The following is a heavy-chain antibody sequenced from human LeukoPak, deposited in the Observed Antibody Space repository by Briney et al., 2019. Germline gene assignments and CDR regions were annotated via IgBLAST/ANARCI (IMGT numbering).Heavy chain of an antibody. CDR1: GFTFSSYW. Sequence: GGSLRLSCAASGFTFSSYWMHWVRQAPGKGLVWVSRINSDGSSTSYADSVKGRFTISRDNAKNTLYPQMNSLRAEDTAVYYCAREGSAYCGGDCYSDYFDYWGQGTLVTVSS. CDR3: AREGSAYCGGDCYSDYFDY. J-gene: IGHJ4*02. V-gene: IGHV3-74*01. D-gene: IGHD2-21*02. CDR2: INSDGSST.